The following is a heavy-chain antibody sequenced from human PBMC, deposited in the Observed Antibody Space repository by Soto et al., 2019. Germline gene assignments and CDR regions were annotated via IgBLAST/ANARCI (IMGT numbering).Heavy chain of an antibody. V-gene: IGHV1-69*08. Sequence: QVQLVQSGAEVKKPGSSVKVSCKASGGTFSSYTINWVRQAPGQGLEWMGRINPVLDITNYAQKFQGRVTITADKSTSTAYMDLSSLRSEDTAVYYCARDRGLGGSYHYYFESWGRGTLVTVSS. J-gene: IGHJ4*02. CDR2: INPVLDIT. CDR3: ARDRGLGGSYHYYFES. D-gene: IGHD1-26*01. CDR1: GGTFSSYT.